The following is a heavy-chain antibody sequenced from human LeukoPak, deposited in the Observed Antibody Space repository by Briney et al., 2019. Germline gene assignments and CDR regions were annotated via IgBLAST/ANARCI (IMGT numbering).Heavy chain of an antibody. CDR1: GGSISSYY. J-gene: IGHJ4*02. CDR3: ASHEVQDKSAFDY. CDR2: IYYSGST. Sequence: SETLSLTCTVSGGSISSYYWSWIRQPPGKGLEWIGYIYYSGSTNYNPFLKSRVTISVETSMNQFSLKVSSVAAADTAVYYCASHEVQDKSAFDYWGQGILVTVSS. V-gene: IGHV4-59*01.